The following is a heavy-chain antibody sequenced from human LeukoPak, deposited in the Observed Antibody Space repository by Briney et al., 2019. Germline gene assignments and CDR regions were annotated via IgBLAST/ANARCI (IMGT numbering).Heavy chain of an antibody. V-gene: IGHV3-33*01. CDR3: DARHGRPVRKDDTDFDY. J-gene: IGHJ4*02. D-gene: IGHD6-6*01. Sequence: PGGSLRLSCAPSGFTFCIYSIHCVPQAPDRGLECVADIWYDGRNKYYADSVKRRVTISRDNFKNTLCLHMNSVRDEDTPVYLCDARHGRPVRKDDTDFDYWGQGTLVTVSS. CDR1: GFTFCIYS. CDR2: IWYDGRNK.